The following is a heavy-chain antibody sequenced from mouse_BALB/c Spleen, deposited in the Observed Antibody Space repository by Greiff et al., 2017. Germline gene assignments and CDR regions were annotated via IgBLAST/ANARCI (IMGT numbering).Heavy chain of an antibody. D-gene: IGHD2-10*01. CDR1: RFTFTDYY. Sequence: EVKLVESGGGLVQPGGSLRLSCATSRFTFTDYYMSWVRQPPGKALEWLGFIRNKANGYTTEYSASVKGRFTISRDNSQSILYLQMNTLRAEDSATYYCARRSYPYAMDYWGQGTSVTVSS. CDR3: ARRSYPYAMDY. CDR2: IRNKANGYTT. J-gene: IGHJ4*01. V-gene: IGHV7-3*02.